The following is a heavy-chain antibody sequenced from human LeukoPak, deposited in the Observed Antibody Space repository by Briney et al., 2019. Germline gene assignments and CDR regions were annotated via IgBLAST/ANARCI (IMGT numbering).Heavy chain of an antibody. D-gene: IGHD3-10*01. CDR2: ISYDGSNK. V-gene: IGHV3-30-3*01. Sequence: GRSLRLSCAASGFTFSSYAMHWVRQAPGKGLEWVAVISYDGSNKYYADSVKGRFTISRDNSKNTLYLQMNSLRAEDTAVYYCARETYYYGSGSFLSGGTDYWGQGTLVTVSS. CDR3: ARETYYYGSGSFLSGGTDY. CDR1: GFTFSSYA. J-gene: IGHJ4*02.